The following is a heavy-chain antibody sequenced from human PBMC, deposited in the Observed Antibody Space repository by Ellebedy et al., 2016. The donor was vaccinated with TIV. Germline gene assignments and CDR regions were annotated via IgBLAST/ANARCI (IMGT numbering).Heavy chain of an antibody. D-gene: IGHD3-22*01. CDR3: SRVGSGYYQSTYYFDY. V-gene: IGHV3-66*01. CDR2: IYDDGTT. J-gene: IGHJ4*02. CDR1: GFGITDNF. Sequence: GESLKISCAASGFGITDNFMSWVRQAPGKGLEWVSLIYDDGTTYYADSVKGRFTISRDDAKRIAYLQMNSLKTEDTAVYYCSRVGSGYYQSTYYFDYWGQGTLVTVSS.